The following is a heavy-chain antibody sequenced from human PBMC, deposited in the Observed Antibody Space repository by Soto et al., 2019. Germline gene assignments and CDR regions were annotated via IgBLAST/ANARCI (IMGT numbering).Heavy chain of an antibody. CDR2: ISYDGSNK. CDR3: ARDNYNYGRAAFDY. CDR1: GFTFSSYA. J-gene: IGHJ4*02. Sequence: QVQLVESGGGVVQPGRSLRLSCAASGFTFSSYAMHWVRQAPGKGLEWVAVISYDGSNKYYADSVKGRFTISRDNSKKTLYLQMNSLRAEDTAVDYCARDNYNYGRAAFDYWGQGTLVTVSS. V-gene: IGHV3-30-3*01. D-gene: IGHD5-12*01.